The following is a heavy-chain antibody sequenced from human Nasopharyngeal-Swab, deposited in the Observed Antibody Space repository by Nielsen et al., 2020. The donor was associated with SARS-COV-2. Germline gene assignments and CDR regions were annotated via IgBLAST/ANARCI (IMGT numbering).Heavy chain of an antibody. CDR1: GYTFTTYG. CDR3: ARGLIVATIFHYYYYMDV. CDR2: MNPNSGNT. Sequence: ASVKVSCKASGYTFTTYGIYWVRQATGQGLEWMGWMNPNSGNTGYAQKFQGRVTMTRNTSISTVYMELSSLRSEDTAVYYCARGLIVATIFHYYYYMDVWGKGTTVTVSS. V-gene: IGHV1-8*01. D-gene: IGHD5-12*01. J-gene: IGHJ6*03.